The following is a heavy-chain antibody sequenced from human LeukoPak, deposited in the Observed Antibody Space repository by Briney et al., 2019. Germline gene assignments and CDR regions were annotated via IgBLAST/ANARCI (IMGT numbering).Heavy chain of an antibody. CDR2: ISSSSSYI. CDR3: ARDKSSGWTRPNLFDY. J-gene: IGHJ4*02. Sequence: GGSLRLSCAASGFTFSSYSMNWVRQAPGKGLEWVSSISSSSSYIYYADSVKGRFTISRDNAKNSLYLQMNSLRAEDTAVYYCARDKSSGWTRPNLFDYWGQGTLVTVSS. CDR1: GFTFSSYS. D-gene: IGHD6-19*01. V-gene: IGHV3-21*01.